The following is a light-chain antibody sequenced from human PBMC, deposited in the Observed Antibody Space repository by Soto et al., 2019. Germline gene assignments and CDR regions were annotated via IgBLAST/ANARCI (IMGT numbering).Light chain of an antibody. CDR3: QQRSSWIT. J-gene: IGKJ5*01. CDR1: QSVSNF. Sequence: EIVLTQSPGTLSLSPGERSTLSCRASQSVSNFLAWYQQKPGQAPRLVIYESSRRATGIPARFSGSGSGTDFTLTISSLEPEDFAVYYCQQRSSWITFGQGTRLEIK. CDR2: ESS. V-gene: IGKV3-11*01.